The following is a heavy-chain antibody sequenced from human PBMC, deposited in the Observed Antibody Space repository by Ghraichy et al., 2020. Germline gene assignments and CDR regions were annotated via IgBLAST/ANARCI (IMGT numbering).Heavy chain of an antibody. CDR1: GFTFDDYA. CDR2: ISWNSGSI. V-gene: IGHV3-9*01. J-gene: IGHJ3*02. CDR3: AKDLDDSSGYGNDAFDI. D-gene: IGHD3-22*01. Sequence: SLNISCAASGFTFDDYAMHWVRQAPGKGLEWVSGISWNSGSIGYADSVKGRFTISRDNAKNSLYLQMNSLRAEDTALYYCAKDLDDSSGYGNDAFDIWGQGTMVTVSS.